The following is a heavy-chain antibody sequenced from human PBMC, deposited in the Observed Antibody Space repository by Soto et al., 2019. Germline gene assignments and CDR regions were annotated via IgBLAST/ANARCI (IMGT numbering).Heavy chain of an antibody. CDR3: TREQSDDNYFHH. D-gene: IGHD1-1*01. Sequence: NPSETLSLTCTVAGAALSSGGYFYNWVRQRRGKGLEWLGYIYYSRETNYNPSLKSRVTISLDKSKSQFFLSLISVTAADTAVYYRTREQSDDNYFHHWRPGTLVTAFS. J-gene: IGHJ1*01. V-gene: IGHV4-61*08. CDR2: IYYSRET. CDR1: GAALSSGGYF.